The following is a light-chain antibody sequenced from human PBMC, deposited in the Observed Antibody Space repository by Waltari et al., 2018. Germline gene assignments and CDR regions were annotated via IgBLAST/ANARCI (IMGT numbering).Light chain of an antibody. Sequence: EIVMTQSPATLSVSPGERATLSCRASPSVSSNLVWYQQKPGQAPRLLMYGASSRATNIPARFSGSGSGTEFTLTISSLQSEDFAVYYCQQYNNWPRTFGQGTQVETK. J-gene: IGKJ1*01. V-gene: IGKV3-15*01. CDR3: QQYNNWPRT. CDR2: GAS. CDR1: PSVSSN.